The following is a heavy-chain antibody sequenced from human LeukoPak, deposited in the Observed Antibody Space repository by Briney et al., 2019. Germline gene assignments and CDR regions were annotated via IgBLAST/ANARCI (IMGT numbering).Heavy chain of an antibody. Sequence: GGSLRLSCAASGFTFSSYGMTWVRQAPGKGLEWVSYISSSSSTIYYADSVKGRFTISRDNAKNSLYLQLNSLRAEDTAVYYCARVGATVVTHHFDYWGQGTLVTVSS. CDR1: GFTFSSYG. CDR3: ARVGATVVTHHFDY. D-gene: IGHD4-23*01. V-gene: IGHV3-48*01. CDR2: ISSSSSTI. J-gene: IGHJ4*02.